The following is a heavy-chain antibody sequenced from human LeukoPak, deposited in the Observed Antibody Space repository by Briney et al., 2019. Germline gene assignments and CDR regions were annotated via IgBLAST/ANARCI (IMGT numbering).Heavy chain of an antibody. V-gene: IGHV3-30*04. CDR1: GFTVSSYA. D-gene: IGHD6-13*01. Sequence: GRSLRLSCAASGFTVSSYAMYWVRQAPGKGLEWVAVISNDGSNKYYADSVKGRFTISRDNSKSTLFLQMNILRAEDTAVYYCARQSSWHFDYWGQGTLVTVSS. J-gene: IGHJ4*02. CDR2: ISNDGSNK. CDR3: ARQSSWHFDY.